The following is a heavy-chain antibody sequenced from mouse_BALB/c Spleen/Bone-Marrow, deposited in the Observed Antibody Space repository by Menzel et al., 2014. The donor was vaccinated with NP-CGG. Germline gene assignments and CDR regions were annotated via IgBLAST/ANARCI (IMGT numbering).Heavy chain of an antibody. CDR2: ISTYSGNT. Sequence: QVQLQQSGPELVRPGVSVEISCKGSGYKFTDYAMHWVKQSHAKSLEWIGLISTYSGNTHYNQKFKGKATMTVDKSSSTAYMELARLTSEDSAIYYCARNFYGSACFDFWGQGSTLTVSS. CDR1: GYKFTDYA. V-gene: IGHV1-67*01. D-gene: IGHD1-1*01. CDR3: ARNFYGSACFDF. J-gene: IGHJ2*01.